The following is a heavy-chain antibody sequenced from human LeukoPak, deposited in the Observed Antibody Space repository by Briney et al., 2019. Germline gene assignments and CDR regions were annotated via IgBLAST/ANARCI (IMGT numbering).Heavy chain of an antibody. CDR3: ARGSIFGVVTPGY. V-gene: IGHV4-59*01. CDR2: IYYSGST. J-gene: IGHJ4*02. CDR1: GGSISSYY. D-gene: IGHD3-3*01. Sequence: SETLSLTCTVSGGSISSYYWSWIRQPPGKGLEWIGYIYYSGSTNYNPSLKSRVTVSVDTSKNQFSLKLSSVTAADTAVYYCARGSIFGVVTPGYWGQGTLVTVSS.